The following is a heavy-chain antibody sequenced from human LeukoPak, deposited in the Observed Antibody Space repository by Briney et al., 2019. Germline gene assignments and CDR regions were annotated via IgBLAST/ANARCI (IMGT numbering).Heavy chain of an antibody. J-gene: IGHJ4*02. Sequence: SETLSLTCAVYGGSFSGYYWSWIRQPPGKGLEWIGEINHSGSTNYNPSLKGRVTISVDTSKNQFSLKLSSVTAADTAVYYCARIVGIAARRGIDYWGQGTLVTVSS. CDR3: ARIVGIAARRGIDY. V-gene: IGHV4-34*01. CDR1: GGSFSGYY. D-gene: IGHD6-6*01. CDR2: INHSGST.